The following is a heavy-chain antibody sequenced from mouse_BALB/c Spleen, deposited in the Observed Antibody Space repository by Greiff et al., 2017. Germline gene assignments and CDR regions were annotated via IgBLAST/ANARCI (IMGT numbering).Heavy chain of an antibody. CDR2: ISSGGST. Sequence: EVQGVESGGGLVKPGGSLKLSCAASGFTFSSYAMSWVRQTPEKRLEWVASISSGGSTYYPDSVKGRFTISRDNARNILYLQMSSLRSEDTAMYYCAREVNYGSSPYYFDYWGQGTTLTVSS. CDR3: AREVNYGSSPYYFDY. V-gene: IGHV5-6-5*01. D-gene: IGHD1-1*01. CDR1: GFTFSSYA. J-gene: IGHJ2*01.